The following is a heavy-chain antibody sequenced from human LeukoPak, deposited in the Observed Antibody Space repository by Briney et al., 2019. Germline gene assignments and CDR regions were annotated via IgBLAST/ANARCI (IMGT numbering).Heavy chain of an antibody. D-gene: IGHD6-13*01. V-gene: IGHV3-53*01. CDR2: IYSGGST. Sequence: GGSLRLSCAASGFTVSSNYMSWVRQAPGKGLEWVSVIYSGGSTYYADSVKGRFTISRDNSKNTLSLQMNSLRVEDTAVYYCARAPPYSSSWPLDYWGQGTLVTVSS. CDR3: ARAPPYSSSWPLDY. J-gene: IGHJ4*02. CDR1: GFTVSSNY.